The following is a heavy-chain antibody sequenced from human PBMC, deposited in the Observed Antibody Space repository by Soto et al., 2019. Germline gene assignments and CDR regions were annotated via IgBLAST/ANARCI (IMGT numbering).Heavy chain of an antibody. CDR3: ARREYSSSSWFYYYGMDV. J-gene: IGHJ6*02. CDR1: GGSISSSSYY. CDR2: IYYSGST. Sequence: PSETLSLTCTVSGGSISSSSYYWGWIRQPPGKGLEWIGSIYYSGSTYYNPSLKSRVTISVDTSKNQFSLKLSSVTAADTAVYYCARREYSSSSWFYYYGMDVWGQGTTVTVSS. V-gene: IGHV4-39*01. D-gene: IGHD6-6*01.